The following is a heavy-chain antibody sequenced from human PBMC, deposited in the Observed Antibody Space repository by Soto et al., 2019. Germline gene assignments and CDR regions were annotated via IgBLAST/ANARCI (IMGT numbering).Heavy chain of an antibody. CDR3: TTAHGHCSGGSCYYFDY. Sequence: EVQLVESGGGLVKPGGSLRLSCAASGFTFSNAWMSWVRQAPGKGLEWVGRIKSKTDGGTTDYAAPVKGRFTISRDDSKNTLYLQMNSLKTEDTAVYYCTTAHGHCSGGSCYYFDYWGQGTLVTVSS. CDR1: GFTFSNAW. CDR2: IKSKTDGGTT. D-gene: IGHD2-15*01. V-gene: IGHV3-15*01. J-gene: IGHJ4*02.